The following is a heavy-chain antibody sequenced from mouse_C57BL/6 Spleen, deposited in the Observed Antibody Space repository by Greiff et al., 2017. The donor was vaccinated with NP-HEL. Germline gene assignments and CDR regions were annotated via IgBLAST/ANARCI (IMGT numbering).Heavy chain of an antibody. V-gene: IGHV1-80*01. D-gene: IGHD1-1*01. Sequence: QVQLKESGAELVKPGASVKISCKASGYAFSSYWMNWVKQRPGKGLEWIGQIYPGDGDTNYNGKFKGKATLTADKSSSTAYMQLSSLTSEDSAVYFCARHYYGSSSLDYWGQGTTLTVSS. CDR1: GYAFSSYW. J-gene: IGHJ2*01. CDR2: IYPGDGDT. CDR3: ARHYYGSSSLDY.